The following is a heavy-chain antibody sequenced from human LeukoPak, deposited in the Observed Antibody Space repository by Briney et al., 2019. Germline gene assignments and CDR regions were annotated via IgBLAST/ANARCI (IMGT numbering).Heavy chain of an antibody. CDR2: XYIDGNT. J-gene: IGHJ3*02. V-gene: IGHV3-66*01. D-gene: IGHD3-22*01. Sequence: QPGGSLRLSSAASGFTVSRNYMSWVRQAPGKGXXXXXXXYIDGNTYYADSVRGRFTISRDNSKNTVYLQMNSLRAEDTAVYYCAGRPGSSTYYPLDAFDIWGQGTMVTVSS. CDR3: AGRPGSSTYYPLDAFDI. CDR1: GFTVSRNY.